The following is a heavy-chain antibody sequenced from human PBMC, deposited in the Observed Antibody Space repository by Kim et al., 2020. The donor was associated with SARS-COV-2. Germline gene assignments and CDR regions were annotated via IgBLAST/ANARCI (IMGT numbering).Heavy chain of an antibody. V-gene: IGHV3-21*01. CDR3: ASYRGYSYGFADY. CDR2: ISSSSSYI. D-gene: IGHD5-18*01. Sequence: GGSLRLSCAASGFTFSSYSMNWVRQAPGKGLEWVSSISSSSSYIYYADSVKGRFTISRDNAKNSLYLQMNSLRAEDTAVYYCASYRGYSYGFADYWGQGTLVTFSS. J-gene: IGHJ4*02. CDR1: GFTFSSYS.